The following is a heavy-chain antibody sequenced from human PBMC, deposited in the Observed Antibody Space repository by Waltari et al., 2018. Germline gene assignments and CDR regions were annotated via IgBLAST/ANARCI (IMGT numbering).Heavy chain of an antibody. Sequence: QVQLVQSGAEVKKPGSSVNVSCRASGDTFSKYVINWVRQAPGQGPEWMGRIIPIFAISNYAQRFQDRVSITADRSTSTAYLELSSLEFEDTAVYYCARQATSWSGFDYWGPGIQVTVSS. V-gene: IGHV1-69*04. J-gene: IGHJ4*02. D-gene: IGHD2-15*01. CDR1: GDTFSKYV. CDR3: ARQATSWSGFDY. CDR2: IIPIFAIS.